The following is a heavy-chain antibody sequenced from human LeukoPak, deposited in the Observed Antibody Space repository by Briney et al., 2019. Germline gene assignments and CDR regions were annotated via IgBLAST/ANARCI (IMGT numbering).Heavy chain of an antibody. Sequence: SETLSLTCAVSGGSISSSYWWSWVRQPPGKGLEWIGEVHHSGNTKYSPSFRSRVTMSVDNSKNQFSLKLSSVTAADTAVYYCARGLYDFWSGYYDAFDIWGQGTMVTVSS. V-gene: IGHV4-4*02. J-gene: IGHJ3*02. CDR1: GGSISSSYW. CDR3: ARGLYDFWSGYYDAFDI. D-gene: IGHD3-3*01. CDR2: VHHSGNT.